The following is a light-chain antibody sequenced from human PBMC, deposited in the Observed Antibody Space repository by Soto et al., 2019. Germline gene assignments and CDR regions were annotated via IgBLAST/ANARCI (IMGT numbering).Light chain of an antibody. V-gene: IGKV3-20*01. Sequence: EFVLTQSAGTLSLSPGERATLSCRASQSVNINLAWYQQKPGQAPRLLIFGASSRANGIPARFSGSGSETDFTLTITRLEPEDFAVYYCQQYSSSRTFGQGTKVDIK. J-gene: IGKJ1*01. CDR2: GAS. CDR3: QQYSSSRT. CDR1: QSVNIN.